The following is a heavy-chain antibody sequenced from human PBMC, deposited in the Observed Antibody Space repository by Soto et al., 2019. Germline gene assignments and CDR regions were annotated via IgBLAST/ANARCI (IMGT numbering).Heavy chain of an antibody. D-gene: IGHD3-10*01. Sequence: GGSLRLSCAASGFTFSSYAMSWVRQAPGKGLEWVSAISGSGGSTYYADSVKGRFTISRDNSKNTLYLQMNSLRAEDTAVYYCAKVPVLLWFGESGYYFDYWGQGTLVTVSS. CDR3: AKVPVLLWFGESGYYFDY. CDR2: ISGSGGST. V-gene: IGHV3-23*01. CDR1: GFTFSSYA. J-gene: IGHJ4*02.